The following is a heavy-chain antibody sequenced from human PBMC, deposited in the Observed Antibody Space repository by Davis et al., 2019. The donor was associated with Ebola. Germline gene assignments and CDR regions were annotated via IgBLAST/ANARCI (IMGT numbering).Heavy chain of an antibody. CDR3: ARDGVAPAAY. V-gene: IGHV3-30-3*01. Sequence: PGGSLRLSCAASGFTFSSYAMHWVRQAPGKGLEWVAVISYDGSNKYYADSVKGRFTISRDNSKNTLYLQMNSLRAEDTAVYYCARDGVAPAAYWGQGTLVTVSS. D-gene: IGHD5-12*01. CDR1: GFTFSSYA. J-gene: IGHJ4*02. CDR2: ISYDGSNK.